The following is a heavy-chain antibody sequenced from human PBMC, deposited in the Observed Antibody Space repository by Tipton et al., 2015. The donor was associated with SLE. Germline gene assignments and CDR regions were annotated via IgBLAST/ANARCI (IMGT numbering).Heavy chain of an antibody. CDR3: ASILLGQFDY. Sequence: TLSLTCTVSGGSISSSSYYWGWIRQPPGKGLEWIGSIYTSGSTNYNPSLKSRVTISVDTSKNQFSLKLSSVTAADTAVYYCASILLGQFDYWGQGTLVTVSS. D-gene: IGHD2/OR15-2a*01. CDR2: IYTSGST. J-gene: IGHJ4*02. CDR1: GGSISSSSYY. V-gene: IGHV4-39*07.